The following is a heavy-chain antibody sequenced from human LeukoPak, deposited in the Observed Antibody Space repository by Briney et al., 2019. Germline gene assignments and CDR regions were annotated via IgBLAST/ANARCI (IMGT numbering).Heavy chain of an antibody. CDR2: IYYSGST. CDR3: ARERGYCSSTSCYTGNFDY. Sequence: SETLSFTCTVSGGSISSSSYYWGWIRQPPGKGLEWIGSIYYSGSTYYNPSLKSRVTISVDTSKNQFSLKLSSVTAADTAVYYCARERGYCSSTSCYTGNFDYWGQGTLVTVSS. CDR1: GGSISSSSYY. V-gene: IGHV4-39*07. J-gene: IGHJ4*02. D-gene: IGHD2-2*02.